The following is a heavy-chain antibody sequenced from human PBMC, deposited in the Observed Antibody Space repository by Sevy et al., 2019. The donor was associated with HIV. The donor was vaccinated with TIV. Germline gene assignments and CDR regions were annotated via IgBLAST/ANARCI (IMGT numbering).Heavy chain of an antibody. CDR3: ASPYDSSGHDALDI. CDR2: ISYDGSNK. J-gene: IGHJ3*02. Sequence: GGSLRLSCAASGFTFSSYAMHWVRQAPGKGLEWVAVISYDGSNKYYADSVKGRFTISRDNSKNTLYLQMNSLRAEDTAVYYCASPYDSSGHDALDIWGQGTMVTVSS. D-gene: IGHD3-22*01. CDR1: GFTFSSYA. V-gene: IGHV3-30-3*01.